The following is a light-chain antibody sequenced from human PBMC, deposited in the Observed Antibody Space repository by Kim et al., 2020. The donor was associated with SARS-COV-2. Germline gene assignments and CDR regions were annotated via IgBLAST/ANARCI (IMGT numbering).Light chain of an antibody. V-gene: IGLV1-51*01. J-gene: IGLJ2*01. CDR3: ATWDNSLNGLV. Sequence: GQKITISWSGSNSNIGKNYVSWYQQLPGTAPKPLIYDNDKQHSGIPDRFSGSKSGTSATLDITGLQTGDEADYYCATWDNSLNGLVFGGGTQLTVL. CDR1: NSNIGKNY. CDR2: DND.